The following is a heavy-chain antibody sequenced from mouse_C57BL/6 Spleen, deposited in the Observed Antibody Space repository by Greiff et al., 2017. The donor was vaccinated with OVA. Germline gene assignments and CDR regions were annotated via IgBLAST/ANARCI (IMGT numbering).Heavy chain of an antibody. CDR1: GFTFSDYY. D-gene: IGHD1-1*01. Sequence: EVKVVESGGGLVQPGGSLKLSCAASGFTFSDYYMYWVRQTPEKRLEWVAYISNGGGSTYYPDTVKGRFTISRDNAKNTLYLQMSRLKSEVTAMYYCARGDYGTLFAYWGQGTLVTVSA. J-gene: IGHJ3*01. CDR3: ARGDYGTLFAY. CDR2: ISNGGGST. V-gene: IGHV5-12*01.